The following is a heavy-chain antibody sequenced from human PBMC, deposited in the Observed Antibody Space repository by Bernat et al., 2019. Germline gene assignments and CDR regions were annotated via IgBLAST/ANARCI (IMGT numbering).Heavy chain of an antibody. CDR3: AGEIAAAGFDY. Sequence: QVQLVESGGGVVQPGRSLRLSCAASGFTFSSYGMHWVRQAPGKGLEWVAVISYDGSNKYYADSVKGRFTISRDNSKNTLYLQMNSLRAEDTAVYYCAGEIAAAGFDYWGQGTLVTVSS. D-gene: IGHD6-13*01. CDR2: ISYDGSNK. CDR1: GFTFSSYG. J-gene: IGHJ4*02. V-gene: IGHV3-30*03.